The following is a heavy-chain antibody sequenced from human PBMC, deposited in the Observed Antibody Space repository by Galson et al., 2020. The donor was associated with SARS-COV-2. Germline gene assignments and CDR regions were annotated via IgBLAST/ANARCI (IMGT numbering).Heavy chain of an antibody. D-gene: IGHD2-2*01. V-gene: IGHV4-30-2*06. Sequence: SSETLSLTCTVSGGSVSGDGDAWSWLRQSPGTGREWIGYVSRGGRTSYNPSLKTRVSMTLNRSENQFSLELTSVTAADTAMYYCVITRAAYCSSYCCIFYFASWGQGSLVTVSS. J-gene: IGHJ4*02. CDR2: VSRGGRT. CDR1: GGSVSGDGDA. CDR3: VITRAAYCSSYCCIFYFAS.